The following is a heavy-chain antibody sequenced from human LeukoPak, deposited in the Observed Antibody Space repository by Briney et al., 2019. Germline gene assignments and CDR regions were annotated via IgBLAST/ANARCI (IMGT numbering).Heavy chain of an antibody. J-gene: IGHJ4*02. V-gene: IGHV3-48*01. Sequence: GGSLRLSCAASGFTFSSYSMNWVRQAPGKGLEWVSYISSSSSTIYYADSVKGRFTISRDNAKNSLYLQMNSLRAEDTAVYYCARGSSSPYYWGQGTLVTVSP. CDR3: ARGSSSPYY. CDR2: ISSSSSTI. CDR1: GFTFSSYS. D-gene: IGHD6-13*01.